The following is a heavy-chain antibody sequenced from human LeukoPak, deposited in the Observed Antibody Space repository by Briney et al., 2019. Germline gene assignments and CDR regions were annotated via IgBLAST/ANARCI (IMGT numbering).Heavy chain of an antibody. CDR2: INHSGST. Sequence: PSETLSLTCAVYGGSFSGYYWSWTRQPPGKGLEWIGEINHSGSTNYNPSLKSRVTISVDTSKNQFSLKLSSVTATDTAVYYCARFKSTAMVTSFDYWGQGTLVTVSS. V-gene: IGHV4-34*01. D-gene: IGHD5-18*01. CDR3: ARFKSTAMVTSFDY. J-gene: IGHJ4*02. CDR1: GGSFSGYY.